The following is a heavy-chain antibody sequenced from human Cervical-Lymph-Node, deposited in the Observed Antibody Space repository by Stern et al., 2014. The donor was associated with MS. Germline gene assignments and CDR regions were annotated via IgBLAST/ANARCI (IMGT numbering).Heavy chain of an antibody. CDR1: GDSVSSNSVA. CDR2: RNDRAKWYN. D-gene: IGHD1-26*01. J-gene: IGHJ6*02. V-gene: IGHV6-1*01. Sequence: QVQLGQSGPGLVKPSRTLSLTCAISGDSVSSNSVAWNWMRQSQSRGLEWPGRRNDRAKWYNDYAGTVKSRITINPDTSKTQFSLQLNSVTPEDTAVYYCARVGTVGADYYYYGMDVWGQGTTVTVSS. CDR3: ARVGTVGADYYYYGMDV.